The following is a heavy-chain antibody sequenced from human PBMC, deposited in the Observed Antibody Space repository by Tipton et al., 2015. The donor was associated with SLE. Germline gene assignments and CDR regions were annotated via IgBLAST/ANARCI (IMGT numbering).Heavy chain of an antibody. V-gene: IGHV4-39*07. CDR1: GDSLDSSESY. Sequence: TLSLTCAVSGDSLDSSESYWAWIRQPPGKGLEWIGSFYSGGSIYYTPSLESRVTASIDTSRNQFSLRLSSVTAADTAIYYCARLYYSSGWIDYWGQGTLVTVSS. CDR2: FYSGGSI. CDR3: ARLYYSSGWIDY. J-gene: IGHJ4*02. D-gene: IGHD6-19*01.